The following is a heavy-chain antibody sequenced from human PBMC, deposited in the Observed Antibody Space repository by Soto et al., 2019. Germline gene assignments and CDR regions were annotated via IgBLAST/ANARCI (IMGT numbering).Heavy chain of an antibody. D-gene: IGHD3-16*01. CDR3: AKGQRMIIKAFFDS. CDR1: GFTFDDTA. CDR2: IGRNSGAL. V-gene: IGHV3-9*01. Sequence: EVQLVESGGGLVQPGRSLRLSCAASGFTFDDTAMHWVQQAPGKGLEWVSSIGRNSGALAYADSVKGRFTISRDDARNSLYLQMNSLRTEDTALYFCAKGQRMIIKAFFDSWGPGTLVTVSS. J-gene: IGHJ4*02.